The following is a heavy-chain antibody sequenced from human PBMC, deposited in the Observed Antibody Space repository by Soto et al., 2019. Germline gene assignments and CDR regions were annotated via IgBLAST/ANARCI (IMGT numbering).Heavy chain of an antibody. Sequence: GGSLRLSCVVSGFTFSSYGMDWVRKAPGKGLEWVSRINSDGSSTSYADSVKGRFTISRDNAKNTLYLQMNSLRAEDTAVYYCARDGYDYYGMDVWGQGTTVTVSS. V-gene: IGHV3-74*01. J-gene: IGHJ6*02. CDR1: GFTFSSYG. CDR3: ARDGYDYYGMDV. CDR2: INSDGSST.